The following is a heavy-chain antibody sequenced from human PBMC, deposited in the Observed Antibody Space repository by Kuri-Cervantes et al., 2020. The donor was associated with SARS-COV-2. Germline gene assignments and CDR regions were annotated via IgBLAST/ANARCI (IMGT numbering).Heavy chain of an antibody. J-gene: IGHJ6*02. CDR1: GFSLSTSGVG. V-gene: IGHV2-5*01. CDR3: ASIAARRVSYYYYGMDV. D-gene: IGHD6-6*01. CDR2: IYWNDDK. Sequence: SGPTLVKPTQTLTLTCTFSGFSLSTSGVGVGWIRQPPGKALEWLALIYWNDDKRYSPSLKSRLTITKDTSKNQVVLTMTNMDPVDTATYYCASIAARRVSYYYYGMDVRGQGTTVPSP.